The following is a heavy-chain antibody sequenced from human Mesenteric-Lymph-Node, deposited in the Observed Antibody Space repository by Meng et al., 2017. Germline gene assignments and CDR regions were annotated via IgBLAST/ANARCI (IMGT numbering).Heavy chain of an antibody. V-gene: IGHV3-33*03. CDR1: GFTFSSYG. CDR3: ARGYYYGSGSYYKGDGEGYYYGMDV. J-gene: IGHJ6*02. Sequence: GESLKISCAASGFTFSSYGMHWVRQAPGKGLEWVAVIWYDGSNKYYADSVKGRFTISRDNPKNTLYLQMNSLRDDDTAVYYCARGYYYGSGSYYKGDGEGYYYGMDVWGQGTTVTVSS. CDR2: IWYDGSNK. D-gene: IGHD3-10*01.